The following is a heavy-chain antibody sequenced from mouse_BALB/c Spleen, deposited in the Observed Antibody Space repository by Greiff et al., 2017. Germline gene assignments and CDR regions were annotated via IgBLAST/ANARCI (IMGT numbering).Heavy chain of an antibody. Sequence: VQLQQSGPELVKPGASVKMSCKASGYTFTDYVISWVKQRTGQGLEWIGEIYPGSGSTYYTEKFKGKATLTADKPSNTAYMQLSSLTSEDSAVYFCARGGFITTATGAMDYWGQGTSVTVSS. CDR3: ARGGFITTATGAMDY. V-gene: IGHV1-77*01. J-gene: IGHJ4*01. CDR1: GYTFTDYV. CDR2: IYPGSGST. D-gene: IGHD1-2*01.